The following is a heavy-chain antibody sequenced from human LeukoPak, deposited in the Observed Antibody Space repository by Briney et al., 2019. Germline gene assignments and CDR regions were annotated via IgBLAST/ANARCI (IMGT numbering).Heavy chain of an antibody. V-gene: IGHV4-30-2*01. CDR2: IYHSGRT. Sequence: KASQTLSLTCAVSGGSISSGGYSWSWIRQPPGKCLEWIGYIYHSGRTYYNPSLNSRVTISVDRSKNQFSLKLSSVTAADAAVYYCARDGGYSGYDYRSGAGAYYYYGMDVWGQGTTVTVSS. J-gene: IGHJ6*02. CDR1: GGSISSGGYS. D-gene: IGHD5-12*01. CDR3: ARDGGYSGYDYRSGAGAYYYYGMDV.